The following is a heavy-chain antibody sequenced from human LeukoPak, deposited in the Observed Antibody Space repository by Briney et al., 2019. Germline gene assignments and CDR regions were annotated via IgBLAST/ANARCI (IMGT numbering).Heavy chain of an antibody. CDR1: GGSISSSSYY. CDR2: IYFSGST. V-gene: IGHV4-39*01. J-gene: IGHJ4*02. Sequence: SETLSLTCTVSGGSISSSSYYWGWIRQPPGKGLELIGSIYFSGSTAYTPSLKSRVNISVDTSKNQFSLKLSSVTAADTAVYFCASRPTTWGFFDSWGQGTLVTVSS. D-gene: IGHD4-17*01. CDR3: ASRPTTWGFFDS.